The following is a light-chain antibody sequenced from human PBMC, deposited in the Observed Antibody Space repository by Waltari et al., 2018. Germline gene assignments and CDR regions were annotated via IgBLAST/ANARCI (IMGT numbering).Light chain of an antibody. Sequence: EIVLTQSPGTLSLSPGERAIVSCRASQSVGRTLAWYKQKPGQAPRLLIYGASNRATGIPDRFIGRGFGTEFSLTISGLEPEDSAVYYCQHYLRLPVAFGQGTKVEIK. V-gene: IGKV3-20*01. CDR1: QSVGRT. CDR3: QHYLRLPVA. CDR2: GAS. J-gene: IGKJ1*01.